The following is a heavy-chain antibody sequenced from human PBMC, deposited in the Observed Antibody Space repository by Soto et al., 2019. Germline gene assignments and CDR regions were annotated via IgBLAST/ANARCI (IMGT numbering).Heavy chain of an antibody. CDR1: GFTFSFYA. Sequence: EVQLLESGGALVQPGGSLRLSCEASGFTFSFYAMSWVRQAPGKGLEWVSSIRDSGDSANYADSVKGRFTISRDNSKNTLFLQMTRLRAEDTALYYCAKVARGGFSYGDYDYWGQGTLVTVSS. V-gene: IGHV3-23*01. CDR2: IRDSGDSA. J-gene: IGHJ4*02. D-gene: IGHD5-18*01. CDR3: AKVARGGFSYGDYDY.